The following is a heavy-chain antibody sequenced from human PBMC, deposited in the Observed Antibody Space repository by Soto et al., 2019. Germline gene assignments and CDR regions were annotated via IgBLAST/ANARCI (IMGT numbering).Heavy chain of an antibody. J-gene: IGHJ4*02. CDR2: INHSGRT. CDR1: GGSFSCYY. CDR3: ASRIAARPFYY. Sequence: QVQLQQWGAGLLKPSETLSLTCAVYGGSFSCYYWSWIRQPPGKWLEWIGEINHSGRTNYNPSLKSRVTISVDTYKNQLSLKLSSVTAADTAVYYCASRIAARPFYYWGQGTLVTVSS. V-gene: IGHV4-34*01. D-gene: IGHD6-6*01.